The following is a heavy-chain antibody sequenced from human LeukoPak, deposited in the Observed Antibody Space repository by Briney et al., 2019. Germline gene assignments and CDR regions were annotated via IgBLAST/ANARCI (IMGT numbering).Heavy chain of an antibody. CDR1: GCPISWYF. V-gene: IGHV4-59*01. J-gene: IGHJ4*02. D-gene: IGHD6-19*01. CDR3: ARGYSSGWADY. CDR2: IYYSGST. Sequence: PSETLSLTCTVPGCPISWYFWSLIRQPPGKGLEWIGYIYYSGSTNYNPSLKSRVTISVDTSKKQFSLKLSSVTAADTAVYYCARGYSSGWADYWGQGTLVTVSS.